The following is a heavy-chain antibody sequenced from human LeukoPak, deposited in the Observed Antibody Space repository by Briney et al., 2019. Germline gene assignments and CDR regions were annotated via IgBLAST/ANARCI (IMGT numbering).Heavy chain of an antibody. Sequence: PGGSLRLSCAASGFTFSSYEMNWVRQAPGKGLEWVSYISSSGSTIYYADSVKGRFTISRDNAKNSLYLQMNSLRAEDTAVYYCNTWYNSHLGSNVVDVWGKGTTVTISS. CDR1: GFTFSSYE. D-gene: IGHD1-1*01. J-gene: IGHJ6*04. CDR3: NTWYNSHLGSNVVDV. V-gene: IGHV3-48*03. CDR2: ISSSGSTI.